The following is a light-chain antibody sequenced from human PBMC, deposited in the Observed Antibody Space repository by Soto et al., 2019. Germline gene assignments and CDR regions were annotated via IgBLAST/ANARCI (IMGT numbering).Light chain of an antibody. CDR1: QSISSW. CDR2: DAS. J-gene: IGKJ1*01. Sequence: DIQMTQSPSTLSASLGDIVTITCRASQSISSWLAWYQQKPGKAPKLLIYDASSLESGVPSRFSGSGSGTEFTLTISSLQPDDFATHYCQQYNSYWTFGQGTKVDIK. V-gene: IGKV1-5*01. CDR3: QQYNSYWT.